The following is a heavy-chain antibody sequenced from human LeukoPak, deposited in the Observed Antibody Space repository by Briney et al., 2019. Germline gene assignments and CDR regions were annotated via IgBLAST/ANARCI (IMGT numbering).Heavy chain of an antibody. V-gene: IGHV3-21*04. CDR3: ARDFGHNFYGSGTKWFDP. J-gene: IGHJ5*02. CDR2: ISSSSFYI. Sequence: GGSLRLSCAASGFTFTSYTMNWVRQAPGKGLEWVSSISSSSFYIYYADSVKGRFSISRDNAKNSLYLQMNSLRADDTAVYYCARDFGHNFYGSGTKWFDPWGQGTLVTVSS. D-gene: IGHD3-10*01. CDR1: GFTFTSYT.